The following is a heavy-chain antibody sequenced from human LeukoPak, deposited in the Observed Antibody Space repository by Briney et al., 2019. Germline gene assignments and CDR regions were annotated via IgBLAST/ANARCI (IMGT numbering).Heavy chain of an antibody. CDR1: GFIFSSYD. D-gene: IGHD6-6*01. V-gene: IGHV3-21*01. Sequence: SGGSLRLSCAASGFIFSSYDINWLRQAPGQGLEWISSISSSSSYIYYADSVRGRFTISRDNAKHSVFLQMNRLRAEDTAVYYCARALSIATTVDIWGLGTMVTVSS. J-gene: IGHJ3*02. CDR2: ISSSSSYI. CDR3: ARALSIATTVDI.